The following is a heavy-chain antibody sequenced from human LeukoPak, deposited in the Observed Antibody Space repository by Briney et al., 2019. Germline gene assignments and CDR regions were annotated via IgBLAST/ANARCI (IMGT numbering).Heavy chain of an antibody. Sequence: GGSLRLSCAASGFTFNSFAFTWVRQATGRGLEWGSAINVRGDATFYAESVRGRFTISRDNSKNTLYLQMNSLGAEDTALYYCAKDYRYGSAWGPGTLVVVSS. J-gene: IGHJ5*02. CDR3: AKDYRYGSA. V-gene: IGHV3-23*01. CDR1: GFTFNSFA. D-gene: IGHD6-19*01. CDR2: INVRGDAT.